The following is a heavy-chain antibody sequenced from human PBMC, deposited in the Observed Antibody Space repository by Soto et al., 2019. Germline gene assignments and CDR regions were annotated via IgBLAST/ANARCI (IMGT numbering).Heavy chain of an antibody. Sequence: SVKVCCKASGGAFGSYTISWVRQATGQGLEWMGRIIPILGIANYAQKFQGRVTITADKSTSTAYMELSSLRSEDTAVYYCDSYRGKYYYVMDVWGQGTTVTGSS. D-gene: IGHD3-16*02. V-gene: IGHV1-69*02. CDR3: DSYRGKYYYVMDV. CDR1: GGAFGSYT. J-gene: IGHJ6*02. CDR2: IIPILGIA.